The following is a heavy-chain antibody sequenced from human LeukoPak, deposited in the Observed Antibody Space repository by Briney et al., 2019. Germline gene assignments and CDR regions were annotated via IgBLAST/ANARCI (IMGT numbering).Heavy chain of an antibody. J-gene: IGHJ3*02. CDR3: ARVTAMYYDILTGYYKVDAFDI. Sequence: PSETLSLTCTVSGGSISSYYWSWIRQPPGKGLEWIGYIYYSGSTNYNPSLKRRVTISVDTSKNHFSLKLSSVTAADTAVYYCARVTAMYYDILTGYYKVDAFDIWGQGTMVTVSS. CDR1: GGSISSYY. D-gene: IGHD3-9*01. V-gene: IGHV4-59*01. CDR2: IYYSGST.